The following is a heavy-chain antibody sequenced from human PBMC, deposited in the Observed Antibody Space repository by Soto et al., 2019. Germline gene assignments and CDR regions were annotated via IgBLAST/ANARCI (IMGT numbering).Heavy chain of an antibody. D-gene: IGHD1-26*01. CDR1: GFTFSNCV. CDR2: ITTNGHT. CDR3: AKGLLNGRWDAAD. Sequence: EVHLLESGGVLVQPGASLRLSCETSGFTFSNCVMTWVRQPPGKRLEWVSVITTNGHTDYADSVKGRFTISRDNSKNTVHLQMNSLRAEDTAVYYCAKGLLNGRWDAADWGQGTLVTVSS. J-gene: IGHJ4*02. V-gene: IGHV3-23*01.